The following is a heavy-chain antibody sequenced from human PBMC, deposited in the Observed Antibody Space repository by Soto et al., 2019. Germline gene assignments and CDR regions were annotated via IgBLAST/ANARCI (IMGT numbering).Heavy chain of an antibody. D-gene: IGHD1-26*01. CDR2: ISHDGSVT. V-gene: IGHV3-30*15. CDR3: AKDEYWESHFYYFMDL. CDR1: GFTFRSYA. J-gene: IGHJ6*03. Sequence: QVQLVESGGGVVEPGRSLRLSCAASGFTFRSYAMHWFRQAPGKGLEWVAVISHDGSVTYYSESVKGRFTMSRDNSKETLFLQMSSLRSEDTAIYYCAKDEYWESHFYYFMDLWGRGTTVTVSS.